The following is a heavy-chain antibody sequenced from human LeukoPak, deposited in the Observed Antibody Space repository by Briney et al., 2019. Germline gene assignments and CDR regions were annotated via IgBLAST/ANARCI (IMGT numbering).Heavy chain of an antibody. CDR2: IIPIFGTA. J-gene: IGHJ6*02. Sequence: PWASVKVSCKASGYTFTSYAISWMRQAPGQGLEWMGGIIPIFGTANYAQKFQGRVTITADESTSTAYMELSSLRSEDTAVYYCARAEHTGGDYPDLADYYGMDVWGQGTTVTVSS. D-gene: IGHD4-17*01. V-gene: IGHV1-69*13. CDR3: ARAEHTGGDYPDLADYYGMDV. CDR1: GYTFTSYA.